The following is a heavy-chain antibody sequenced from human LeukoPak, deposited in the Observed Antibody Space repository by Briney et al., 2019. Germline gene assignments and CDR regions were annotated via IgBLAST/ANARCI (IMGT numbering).Heavy chain of an antibody. D-gene: IGHD4-17*01. CDR1: GFSVSTNY. V-gene: IGHV3-53*05. CDR3: ARDRAVTQDWVEFDP. CDR2: IYSDGST. Sequence: GGSLRLSCATSGFSVSTNYVTWVRQPPGKGLEWVSVIYSDGSTYYADSVKGRFTISRDNSKNTMYLQMNRLRVEDTAVYFCARDRAVTQDWVEFDPWGQGTLVTVSS. J-gene: IGHJ5*02.